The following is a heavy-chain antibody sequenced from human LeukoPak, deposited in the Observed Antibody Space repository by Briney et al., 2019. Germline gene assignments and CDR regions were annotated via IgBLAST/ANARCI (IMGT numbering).Heavy chain of an antibody. V-gene: IGHV4-30-2*01. CDR1: GGSISSGDNS. CDR3: ARGDLYDSSGHYFDY. D-gene: IGHD3-22*01. J-gene: IGHJ4*02. Sequence: SETLSLTCAVSGGSISSGDNSWNWIRQPPGKGLEWIGYIYPSGNTNYNPSLKSRVTISVDRSKSQFSLQLTSVTAADTAVYYCARGDLYDSSGHYFDYWGQGTLVTVSS. CDR2: IYPSGNT.